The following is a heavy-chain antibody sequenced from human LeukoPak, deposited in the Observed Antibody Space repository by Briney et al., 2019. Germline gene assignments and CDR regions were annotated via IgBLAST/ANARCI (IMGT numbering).Heavy chain of an antibody. Sequence: PSETLSLTCSVSGGSITTSSYFWGWIRQSPWKGLEWIGSIYYTGSTYYNPSLDSRVTVSVDSSKNQFSLKLTSVTAADTAVYYCATISMLVVVRAGHDPFDIWGQGTMVSVSS. D-gene: IGHD3-22*01. CDR1: GGSITTSSYF. CDR3: ATISMLVVVRAGHDPFDI. J-gene: IGHJ3*02. V-gene: IGHV4-39*01. CDR2: IYYTGST.